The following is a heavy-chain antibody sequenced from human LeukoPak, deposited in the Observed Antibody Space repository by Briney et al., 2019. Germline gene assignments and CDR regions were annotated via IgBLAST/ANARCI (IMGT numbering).Heavy chain of an antibody. D-gene: IGHD3-16*01. Sequence: GASVKVSCKASGYTFTSYYMHWVRQAPGRGLEWMGIINPSGGSTSYAQKFQGRVTMTRDTSTSTVYMELSSLRSEDTAVYYCARIDPSGYGDVWDWFDPWGQGTLVTVSS. CDR1: GYTFTSYY. CDR2: INPSGGST. CDR3: ARIDPSGYGDVWDWFDP. J-gene: IGHJ5*02. V-gene: IGHV1-46*01.